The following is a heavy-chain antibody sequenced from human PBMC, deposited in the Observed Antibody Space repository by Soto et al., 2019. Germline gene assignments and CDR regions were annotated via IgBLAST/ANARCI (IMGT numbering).Heavy chain of an antibody. CDR2: IHAGNGNT. V-gene: IGHV1-3*01. CDR1: GYTFTTYS. J-gene: IGHJ6*02. Sequence: ASVKVSRKASGYTFTTYSMHWVRQAPGQRLEWMGWIHAGNGNTEHSQKFQGRVTITRDTSASTAYLELGSLRSEDTAVYYCARAACSSTSCYNYYAYGMDVWGQGTAVTVSS. CDR3: ARAACSSTSCYNYYAYGMDV. D-gene: IGHD2-2*01.